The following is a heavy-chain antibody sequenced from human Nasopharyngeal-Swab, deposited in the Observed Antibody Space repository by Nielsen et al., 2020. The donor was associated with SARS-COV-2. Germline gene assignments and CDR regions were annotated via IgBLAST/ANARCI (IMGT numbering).Heavy chain of an antibody. Sequence: VRQMPGKGLEWMGRIDPSGSYTNYSPSFQGHVTISADKSISTAYLQWSSLKASDTAMYYCARAIIAAAGSYYYYGMDVWGQGTTVTVSS. CDR3: ARAIIAAAGSYYYYGMDV. J-gene: IGHJ6*02. D-gene: IGHD6-13*01. CDR2: IDPSGSYT. V-gene: IGHV5-10-1*01.